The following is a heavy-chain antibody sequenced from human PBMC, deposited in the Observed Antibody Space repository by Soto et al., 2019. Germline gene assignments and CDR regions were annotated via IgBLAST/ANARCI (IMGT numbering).Heavy chain of an antibody. V-gene: IGHV3-66*01. CDR3: ARDWVVTARPNAFDI. Sequence: EVQLVESGGGLVQPGGSLRLSCAASGFTVRSNYMSWVRQAPGKGLEWISIIYSGGSTYYADSVKGRFTISRDNSKNTLYLQMNSLRAEDTAVYYCARDWVVTARPNAFDIWGQGTMVTVSS. CDR2: IYSGGST. D-gene: IGHD2-21*02. J-gene: IGHJ3*02. CDR1: GFTVRSNY.